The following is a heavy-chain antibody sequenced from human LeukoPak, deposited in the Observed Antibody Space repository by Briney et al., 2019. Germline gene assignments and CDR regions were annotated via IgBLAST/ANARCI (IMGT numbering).Heavy chain of an antibody. V-gene: IGHV4-59*12. CDR2: IYYSGST. J-gene: IGHJ4*02. CDR1: GGSISSYY. CDR3: ARYDTAMGNFDY. Sequence: SETLSLTCTASGGSISSYYWSWIRQPPGKGLEWIGYIYYSGSTNYNPSLKSRVTISVDTSKNQFSLKLSSVTAADTAVYYCARYDTAMGNFDYWGQGTLVTVSS. D-gene: IGHD5-18*01.